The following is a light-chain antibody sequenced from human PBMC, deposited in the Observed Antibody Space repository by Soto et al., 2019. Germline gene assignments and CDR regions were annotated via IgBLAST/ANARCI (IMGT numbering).Light chain of an antibody. CDR3: QQSYSTPYT. CDR2: AAS. J-gene: IGKJ2*01. V-gene: IGKV1-39*01. CDR1: QSIGTS. Sequence: DIQMTQSPSSLSESVGDRVTISCRASQSIGTSLIWYQQKPGKAPKLLIYAASTLQSGVPSRFSGSESGTDFTLTISSLQPEDFATYHCQQSYSTPYTFGQGTTLEIK.